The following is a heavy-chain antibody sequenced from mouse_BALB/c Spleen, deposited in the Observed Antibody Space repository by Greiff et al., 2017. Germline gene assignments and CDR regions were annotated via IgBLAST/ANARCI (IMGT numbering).Heavy chain of an antibody. CDR3: ARHYGNYDWFAY. J-gene: IGHJ3*01. CDR1: GFTFSSYA. D-gene: IGHD2-1*01. V-gene: IGHV5-6-5*01. Sequence: DVMLVESGGGLVKPGGSLKLSCAASGFTFSSYAMSWVRQTPEKRLEWVASISSGGSTYYPDSVKGRFTISRDNARNILYLQMSSLRSEDTAMYYCARHYGNYDWFAYWGQGTLVTVSA. CDR2: ISSGGST.